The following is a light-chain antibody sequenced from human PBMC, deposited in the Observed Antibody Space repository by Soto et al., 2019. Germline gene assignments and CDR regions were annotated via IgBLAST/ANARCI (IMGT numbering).Light chain of an antibody. V-gene: IGLV1-40*01. CDR3: QSYDSSLSGRV. J-gene: IGLJ2*01. CDR1: SSNIGAGYV. Sequence: QSVLTQPPSVSGAPGQRVIISCTGSSSNIGAGYVVHWYQQLPGTAPKLLIYADTNRPSGVPDRFSGSKSDTSASLAITGLQAADEADYYCQSYDSSLSGRVFGGGTKLTVL. CDR2: ADT.